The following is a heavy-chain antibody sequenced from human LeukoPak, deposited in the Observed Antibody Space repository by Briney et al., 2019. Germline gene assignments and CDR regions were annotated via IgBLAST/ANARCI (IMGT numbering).Heavy chain of an antibody. J-gene: IGHJ4*02. D-gene: IGHD1-20*01. Sequence: SETLSLTCAVYGGSFSGYYWSWIRQPPGKGLEWIGEINHSGSTNYNPSLKSRVTISVDTSKSQFSLNLRSVTAADTAVYYCARHGGPYNWSPSDWGQGVLVTVSS. CDR1: GGSFSGYY. V-gene: IGHV4-34*01. CDR2: INHSGST. CDR3: ARHGGPYNWSPSD.